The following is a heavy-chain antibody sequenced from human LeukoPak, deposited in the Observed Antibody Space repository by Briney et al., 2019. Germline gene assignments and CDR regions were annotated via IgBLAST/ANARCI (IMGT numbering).Heavy chain of an antibody. D-gene: IGHD5-18*01. CDR3: ARSPYLETYGYGPWELPVSYFDY. J-gene: IGHJ4*02. Sequence: KPSETLSLTGTVSGGSISSGSYYWNWIRQPAGKGLEWIGRIYTSGSTNYNPSLKSRVTISVDTSKNQFSLKLSAVTAADTAVYYCARSPYLETYGYGPWELPVSYFDYWGQGTLVTVSS. V-gene: IGHV4-61*02. CDR1: GGSISSGSYY. CDR2: IYTSGST.